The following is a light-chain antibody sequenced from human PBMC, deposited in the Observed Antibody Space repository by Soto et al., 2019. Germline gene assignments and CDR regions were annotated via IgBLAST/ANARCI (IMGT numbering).Light chain of an antibody. Sequence: EIVLAQTPGTLSLSPGERYTLSCRASQSVSNDYLAWYQQKPGQAPRXXIYGASSRATGIPDRFSGSGSGTDVTITISRLEPEDFAVYYCQQYGSSPRTFGQGTKVDIK. V-gene: IGKV3-20*01. CDR2: GAS. J-gene: IGKJ1*01. CDR3: QQYGSSPRT. CDR1: QSVSNDY.